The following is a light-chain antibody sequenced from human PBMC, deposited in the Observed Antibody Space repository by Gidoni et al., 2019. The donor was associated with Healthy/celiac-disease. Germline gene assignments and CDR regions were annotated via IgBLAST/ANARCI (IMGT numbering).Light chain of an antibody. J-gene: IGLJ1*01. CDR3: CSYAGSSTPYV. V-gene: IGLV2-23*02. CDR2: EVS. Sequence: ALPQPASVSGSPGQSITISCTGTSSDVGSYNLVSWYQQHPGKAPKLMIYEVSKRPSGVSNRFSGSKSGNTASLTISGLQAEDEADYYCCSYAGSSTPYVFGTGTKVTVL. CDR1: SSDVGSYNL.